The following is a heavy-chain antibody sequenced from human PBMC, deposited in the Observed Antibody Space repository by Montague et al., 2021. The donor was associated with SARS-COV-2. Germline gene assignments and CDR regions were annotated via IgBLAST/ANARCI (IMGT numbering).Heavy chain of an antibody. Sequence: SETLPLTCTVSGDSISSYYWNWIRQPPGKGLEWIGYIYNSGTTNYNPSVKSRVTISVDTSKNQFSLKSNSVTAADTAVYYCARGGGYCGGGSCYYWFDPWGQGTLVTVSS. CDR2: IYNSGTT. J-gene: IGHJ5*02. CDR3: ARGGGYCGGGSCYYWFDP. V-gene: IGHV4-59*01. D-gene: IGHD2-15*01. CDR1: GDSISSYY.